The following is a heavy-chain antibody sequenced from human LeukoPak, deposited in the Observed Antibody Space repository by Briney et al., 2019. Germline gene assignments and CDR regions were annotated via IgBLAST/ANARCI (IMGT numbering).Heavy chain of an antibody. CDR3: ARSSSSWYSYYFDY. CDR2: ISAYNGNT. CDR1: GYTFTSYG. J-gene: IGHJ4*02. D-gene: IGHD6-13*01. Sequence: ASVKVSCKASGYTFTSYGISWVRQAPGQGLEWMGWISAYNGNTKYSQKFQGRVTITRDTSASTAYMELSSLRSEDTAVYYCARSSSSWYSYYFDYWGQGTLVTVSS. V-gene: IGHV1-18*01.